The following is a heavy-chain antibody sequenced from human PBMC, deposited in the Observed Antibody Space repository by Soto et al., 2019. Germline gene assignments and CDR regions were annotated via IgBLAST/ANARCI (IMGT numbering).Heavy chain of an antibody. J-gene: IGHJ6*02. CDR3: ARGYCSSTSCYDYYYGMDV. CDR2: IIPIFGTA. V-gene: IGHV1-69*13. Sequence: GASVKVSCKASGGTFSSYAISWVRQAPGQGLEWMGGIIPIFGTANYAQKFQGRVTITADESTSTAYMELSSLRSEDTAVYYCARGYCSSTSCYDYYYGMDVWGQGTTVTVSS. D-gene: IGHD2-2*01. CDR1: GGTFSSYA.